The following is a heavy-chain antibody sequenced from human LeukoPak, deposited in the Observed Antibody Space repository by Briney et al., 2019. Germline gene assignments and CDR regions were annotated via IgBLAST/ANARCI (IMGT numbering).Heavy chain of an antibody. Sequence: GGSLRLSCAASGFTFSSYSMNWVRQAPGKGLEWVSSISSSSSYIYYADSVKGRFTISRDNAKNSLYLQMNSLRAEDTAVYYCARRRSGGPFDAFDIWGQGTMVTVSS. CDR2: ISSSSSYI. D-gene: IGHD1-26*01. CDR1: GFTFSSYS. CDR3: ARRRSGGPFDAFDI. J-gene: IGHJ3*02. V-gene: IGHV3-21*04.